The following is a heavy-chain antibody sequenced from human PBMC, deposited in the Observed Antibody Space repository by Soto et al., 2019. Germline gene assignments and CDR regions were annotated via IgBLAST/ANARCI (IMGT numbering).Heavy chain of an antibody. Sequence: QVQLVQSGAEVKKPGASMKVSCKASGYTFTSYAMHWVRQAPGKRLEWMGWINAGNGNTKYSQKFQGRVTITRDTSASTAYMELSSLRSEDTAVYYCARDPGYSYGYNWGQGTLVTVSS. CDR3: ARDPGYSYGYN. CDR1: GYTFTSYA. CDR2: INAGNGNT. D-gene: IGHD5-18*01. V-gene: IGHV1-3*01. J-gene: IGHJ4*02.